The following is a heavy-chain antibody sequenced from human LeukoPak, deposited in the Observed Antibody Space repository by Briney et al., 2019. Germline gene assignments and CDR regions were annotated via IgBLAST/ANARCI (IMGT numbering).Heavy chain of an antibody. V-gene: IGHV4-34*01. Sequence: SETLSLTCAVYGGSFSGYYWSLIRQPPGKGLEWIGEINHSGSTNYNPSLKSRVTISVDTSKNQFSLKLSSVTAADTAVYYCARENYYGSGSYYPYYYYGMDVWGQGTTVTVSS. D-gene: IGHD3-10*01. J-gene: IGHJ6*02. CDR3: ARENYYGSGSYYPYYYYGMDV. CDR1: GGSFSGYY. CDR2: INHSGST.